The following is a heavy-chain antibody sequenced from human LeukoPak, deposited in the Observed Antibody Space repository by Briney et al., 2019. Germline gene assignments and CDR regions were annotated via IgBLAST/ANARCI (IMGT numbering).Heavy chain of an antibody. CDR3: ERDRVGATWRRVDY. V-gene: IGHV4-31*01. J-gene: IGHJ4*02. D-gene: IGHD1-26*01. Sequence: SQTLSLTCTVSGGSISSGGYYWSWIRQHPGKGLEWIGYIYYTGSTYYNPSPKSPVTISVDTSKNQFSLKLSSVTAADTAVYYCERDRVGATWRRVDYWGQGTLVTVSS. CDR2: IYYTGST. CDR1: GGSISSGGYY.